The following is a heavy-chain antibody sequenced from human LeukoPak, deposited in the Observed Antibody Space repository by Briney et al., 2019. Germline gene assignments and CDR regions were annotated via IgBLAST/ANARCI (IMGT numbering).Heavy chain of an antibody. D-gene: IGHD3-10*01. CDR1: GFTFSSYA. Sequence: GGSLRLSCAASGFTFSSYAMSWVRQAPGKGLEWVSAISGSGGSTYYADSVKGRFTISRDNSKNTLYLQMNSLRAEDTAVYYCAKDRGSMVRGRPYYYYGMDVWGQGTTVTVSS. CDR2: ISGSGGST. V-gene: IGHV3-23*01. J-gene: IGHJ6*02. CDR3: AKDRGSMVRGRPYYYYGMDV.